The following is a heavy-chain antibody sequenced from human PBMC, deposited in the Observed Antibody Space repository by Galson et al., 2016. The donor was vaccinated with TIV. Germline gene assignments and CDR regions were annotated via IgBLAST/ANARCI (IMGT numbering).Heavy chain of an antibody. Sequence: SETLSLTCGVYGGSVSGYYWGWFRQPPGKGLEWIGEINHFRSSNYNPSLKSRLTISIDTPKKQFSLSLRSVTAADTAVYYCARVPTKTFDFWSGFDNSFCMDVWGKGTTVTVSS. V-gene: IGHV4-34*01. CDR1: GGSVSGYY. CDR3: ARVPTKTFDFWSGFDNSFCMDV. J-gene: IGHJ6*04. CDR2: INHFRSS. D-gene: IGHD3-3*01.